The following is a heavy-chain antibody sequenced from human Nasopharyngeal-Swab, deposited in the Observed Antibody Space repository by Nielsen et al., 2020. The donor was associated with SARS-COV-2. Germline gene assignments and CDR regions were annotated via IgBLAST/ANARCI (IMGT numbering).Heavy chain of an antibody. J-gene: IGHJ6*02. CDR2: INPGGGST. CDR3: ARAHYGMDV. V-gene: IGHV1-46*01. Sequence: WVRQAPGQGLEWMGIINPGGGSTSYAQKFQGRVTMTRDTSTSTVYMELSSLRSEDTAVYYCARAHYGMDVWGQGTTVTVSS.